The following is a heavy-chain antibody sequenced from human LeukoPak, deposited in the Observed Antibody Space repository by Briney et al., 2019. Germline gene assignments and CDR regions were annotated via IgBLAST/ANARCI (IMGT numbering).Heavy chain of an antibody. CDR1: GFSVSTTGVG. J-gene: IGHJ4*02. CDR3: AHSPRVMVFFDY. Sequence: SGPTLVNPTQTLTLTCTFSGFSVSTTGVGVGWIRQPPGKAPEWLALIYWNDDKRYSPSLKSRLTITKDTSKNQVVLTMTNMDPVDTATYYCAHSPRVMVFFDYWGRGTLVTVSS. D-gene: IGHD3-22*01. CDR2: IYWNDDK. V-gene: IGHV2-5*01.